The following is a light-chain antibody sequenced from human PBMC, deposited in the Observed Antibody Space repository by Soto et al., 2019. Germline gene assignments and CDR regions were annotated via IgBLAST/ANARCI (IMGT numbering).Light chain of an antibody. CDR2: DVS. J-gene: IGLJ1*01. Sequence: QSALTQPASVSGSPGQSITISCTGTSRVVGGYDYVSWYQHHPGKAPKLMIYDVSNRPSGVSNRFSGSKSGNTASLTISGLQAEDEADYYCSSYTSSSTLVFGTRTKVTVL. CDR3: SSYTSSSTLV. V-gene: IGLV2-14*03. CDR1: SRVVGGYDY.